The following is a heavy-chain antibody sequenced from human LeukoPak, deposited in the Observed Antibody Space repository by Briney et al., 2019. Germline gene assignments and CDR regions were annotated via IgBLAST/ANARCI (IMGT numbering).Heavy chain of an antibody. Sequence: PGGSLRLSCAASGFTFSSYAMSWVRQAPGKGLEWVSAISGSGGSTYYADSVKGRFTIPRDNSKNTLYLQMNSLRAEDTAVYYCAKAGPQGAVPIDRYYYGMDVWGQGTTVTVSS. CDR2: ISGSGGST. D-gene: IGHD2-2*01. CDR1: GFTFSSYA. CDR3: AKAGPQGAVPIDRYYYGMDV. V-gene: IGHV3-23*01. J-gene: IGHJ6*02.